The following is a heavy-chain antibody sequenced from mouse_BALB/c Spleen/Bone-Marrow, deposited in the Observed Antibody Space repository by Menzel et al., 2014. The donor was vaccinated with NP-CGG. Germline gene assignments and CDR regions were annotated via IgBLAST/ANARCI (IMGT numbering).Heavy chain of an antibody. Sequence: VMLVESGPGLVAPSQSLSITCTVSGFSLTSYGVHWVRQPPGKGLEWLGVIWAGGSTNYNSALMSRLSISKDNSKSQVFLKMSSLQTDDTAMYYCARGLLRYFAMDYWGQGTSVTVSS. J-gene: IGHJ4*01. CDR1: GFSLTSYG. CDR2: IWAGGST. V-gene: IGHV2-9*02. D-gene: IGHD1-1*01. CDR3: ARGLLRYFAMDY.